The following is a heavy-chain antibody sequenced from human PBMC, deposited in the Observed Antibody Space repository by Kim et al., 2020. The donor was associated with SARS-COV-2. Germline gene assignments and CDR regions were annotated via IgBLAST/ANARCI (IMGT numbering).Heavy chain of an antibody. D-gene: IGHD3-10*01. J-gene: IGHJ6*02. CDR3: AREGGWFGGPNGMDV. Sequence: LSLTCTVSGGSISSGGYYWSWIRQHPGKDLEWIGDIYNTGSTYYNPSLKSRVTITVNTSKNQCSLRRSSVAAADTAVYFCAREGGWFGGPNGMDVWGQGTTVTVSS. CDR2: IYNTGST. V-gene: IGHV4-31*03. CDR1: GGSISSGGYY.